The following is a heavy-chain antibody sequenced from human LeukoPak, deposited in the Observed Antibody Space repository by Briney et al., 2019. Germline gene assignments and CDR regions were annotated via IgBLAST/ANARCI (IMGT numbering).Heavy chain of an antibody. Sequence: APVKVSCKASGYTFTSYGISWVRQAPGQGLEWMGWISAYNGNTNYAQKLQGRVTMTTDTSTSTAYMELRSLRSDDTAVYYCARGEDSSGWYRSYYYYYGMDVWGQGTTVTVSS. V-gene: IGHV1-18*01. CDR3: ARGEDSSGWYRSYYYYYGMDV. CDR1: GYTFTSYG. J-gene: IGHJ6*02. CDR2: ISAYNGNT. D-gene: IGHD6-19*01.